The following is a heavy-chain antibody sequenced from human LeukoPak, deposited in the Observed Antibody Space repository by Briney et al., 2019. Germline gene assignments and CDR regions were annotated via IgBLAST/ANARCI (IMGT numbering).Heavy chain of an antibody. V-gene: IGHV3-21*01. Sequence: GGSLRLSCAASGFTVSSNYMSWVRQAPGKGLEWVSSSSSSSSYIYYADSVKGRFTISRDNAKNSLYLQMNSLRAEDTAVYYCARALMITFGGVIVIPNYYYYGMDVWGQGTTVTVSS. CDR3: ARALMITFGGVIVIPNYYYYGMDV. CDR1: GFTVSSNY. D-gene: IGHD3-16*02. J-gene: IGHJ6*02. CDR2: SSSSSSYI.